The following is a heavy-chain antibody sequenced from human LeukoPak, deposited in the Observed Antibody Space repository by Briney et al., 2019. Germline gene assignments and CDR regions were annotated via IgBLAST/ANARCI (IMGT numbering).Heavy chain of an antibody. Sequence: PGGSLRLSCSASGFTFSSYAMHWVRQAPGKGLEYVSAISSNGGSTYYADSVKGRFTISRDNSKNTLYLQMSSLRAEDTAVYYCARSQSSSWYGLDYWGQGTLVTVSS. CDR1: GFTFSSYA. CDR2: ISSNGGST. V-gene: IGHV3-64D*09. J-gene: IGHJ4*02. CDR3: ARSQSSSWYGLDY. D-gene: IGHD6-13*01.